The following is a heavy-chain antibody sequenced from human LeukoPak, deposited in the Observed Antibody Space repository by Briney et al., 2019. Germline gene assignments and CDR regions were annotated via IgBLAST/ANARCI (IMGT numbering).Heavy chain of an antibody. CDR2: ISYDGSIK. CDR3: AKEYASGWVDY. Sequence: GGSLRLSCAASGFTFSSYGMHWARQAPGKGLEWVAVISYDGSIKYYADSVKGRFTISRDNSKNTLYLQMNSLRAEDTAVYYCAKEYASGWVDYWGQGTLVTVSS. J-gene: IGHJ4*02. D-gene: IGHD6-19*01. CDR1: GFTFSSYG. V-gene: IGHV3-30*18.